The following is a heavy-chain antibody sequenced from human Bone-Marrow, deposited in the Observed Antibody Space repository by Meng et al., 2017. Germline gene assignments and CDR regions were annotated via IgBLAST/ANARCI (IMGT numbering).Heavy chain of an antibody. V-gene: IGHV1-3*01. CDR2: INAANGKI. Sequence: SVKVSCKASGYSFTNYAIHWVRQAPGQRLEWLGWINAANGKIKYSQKFQGRLTITRDTSANTAYMELRSLTSDDPAVYYCARSTYDSSGLYPQYYFYYGLDFWDQGTTVTVSS. CDR3: ARSTYDSSGLYPQYYFYYGLDF. J-gene: IGHJ6*02. D-gene: IGHD3-22*01. CDR1: GYSFTNYA.